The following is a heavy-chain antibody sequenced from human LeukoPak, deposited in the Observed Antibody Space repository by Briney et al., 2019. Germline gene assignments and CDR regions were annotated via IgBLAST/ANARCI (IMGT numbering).Heavy chain of an antibody. CDR2: ISRNSGSI. CDR3: AKDLTYYYDSSVYGDAFDI. CDR1: GFTFDDCA. D-gene: IGHD3-22*01. Sequence: GGSLRLSCAASGFTFDDCAMHWVRQAPGKGLEWVSGISRNSGSIGYADSVKGRFTISRDNAKNSLYLQMNSLRAEDTALYYCAKDLTYYYDSSVYGDAFDIWGQGTMVTVS. J-gene: IGHJ3*02. V-gene: IGHV3-9*01.